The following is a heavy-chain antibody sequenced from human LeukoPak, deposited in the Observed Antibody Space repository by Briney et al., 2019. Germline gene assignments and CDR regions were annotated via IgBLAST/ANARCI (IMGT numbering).Heavy chain of an antibody. D-gene: IGHD3-10*01. CDR2: INPSSGGT. CDR1: GYTFTGYY. CDR3: ASAYFASGVNPDY. Sequence: ASVKVSCKASGYTFTGYYIHWVRQAPGQGLEWMGWINPSSGGTNSAQKFQGRVTMTRDTSISTAYMELSTLRSDDTAVYYCASAYFASGVNPDYWGQGTLVTVSS. J-gene: IGHJ4*02. V-gene: IGHV1-2*02.